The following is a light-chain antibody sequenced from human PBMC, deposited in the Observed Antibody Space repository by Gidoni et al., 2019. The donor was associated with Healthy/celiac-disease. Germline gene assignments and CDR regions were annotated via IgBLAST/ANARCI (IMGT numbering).Light chain of an antibody. Sequence: QSALPQPASVSGSPGQSITISCNGTSSDGGSYNLVSWYQQHPVKAPKLMIYEVSTRPPGVSNRFSGSKSGNTASLTISGLQAEDEADYYCCSYAGSSSWVFGGGTKLTVL. CDR1: SSDGGSYNL. CDR2: EVS. V-gene: IGLV2-23*02. CDR3: CSYAGSSSWV. J-gene: IGLJ3*02.